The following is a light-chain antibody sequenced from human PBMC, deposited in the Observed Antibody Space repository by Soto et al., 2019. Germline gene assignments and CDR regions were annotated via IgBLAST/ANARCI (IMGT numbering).Light chain of an antibody. CDR3: MQGLRHPYT. Sequence: DIVMTQSPLSLPVTPGEPASISCRSSQSLLHSNGYNYLDWYLQTPGQSLQLLVYLGSNRASGVPDRFSGSGSGTDFTRQISGVEAEGVGVYYGMQGLRHPYTFGQGPKLQIK. CDR2: LGS. V-gene: IGKV2-28*01. J-gene: IGKJ2*01. CDR1: QSLLHSNGYNY.